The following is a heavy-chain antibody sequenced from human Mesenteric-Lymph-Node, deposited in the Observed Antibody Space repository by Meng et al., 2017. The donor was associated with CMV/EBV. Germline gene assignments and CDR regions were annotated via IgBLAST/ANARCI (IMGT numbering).Heavy chain of an antibody. D-gene: IGHD2-2*01. Sequence: FGSYAMSWCRQAPGKGLEWVSVIYSGGSSTYYADSVKGRFTISRDNSKNTLYLQMNSLRAEDTAVYYCAKDRILGYCSSTSCGGGYWGQGTLVTVSS. CDR2: IYSGGSST. CDR1: FGSYA. J-gene: IGHJ4*02. V-gene: IGHV3-23*03. CDR3: AKDRILGYCSSTSCGGGY.